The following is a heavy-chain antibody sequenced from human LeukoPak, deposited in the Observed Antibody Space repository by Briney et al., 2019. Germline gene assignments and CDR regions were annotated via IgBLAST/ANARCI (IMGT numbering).Heavy chain of an antibody. V-gene: IGHV4-38-2*02. Sequence: PSETLSLTCTVSGYSISSNYYWGWLRQPPGKGLEWVGIIYHSGSTYYNPSLKSRVTISLDTSKNQFSLNLSSVTAADTALYYCVRDLTFNYMDVWGKGTTVTVS. D-gene: IGHD2/OR15-2a*01. CDR2: IYHSGST. CDR3: VRDLTFNYMDV. CDR1: GYSISSNYY. J-gene: IGHJ6*03.